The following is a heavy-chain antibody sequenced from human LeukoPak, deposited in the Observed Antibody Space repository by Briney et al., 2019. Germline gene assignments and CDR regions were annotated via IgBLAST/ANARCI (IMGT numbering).Heavy chain of an antibody. J-gene: IGHJ6*02. D-gene: IGHD5/OR15-5a*01. CDR1: GGSISSSSYY. Sequence: SETLSLTCTVSGGSISSSSYYWGWIRQPPGKGLEWIGSIYYSGSTYYNPSLKSRVTISVDTSKNQFSLKLSSVTAADTAVYYSARLSSQRRYGMDVWGQGTTVTVSS. CDR3: ARLSSQRRYGMDV. V-gene: IGHV4-39*01. CDR2: IYYSGST.